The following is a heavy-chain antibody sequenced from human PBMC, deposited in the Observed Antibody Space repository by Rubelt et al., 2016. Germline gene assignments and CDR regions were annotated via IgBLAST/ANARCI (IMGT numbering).Heavy chain of an antibody. D-gene: IGHD3-10*01. Sequence: SGSTYYNPSLKSRVTISVDTSKNQFSLKLSSVTAADTAVYYCARGVMVRGVTTNWFDPWGQGTLVTVSS. J-gene: IGHJ5*02. V-gene: IGHV4-31*02. CDR2: SGST. CDR3: ARGVMVRGVTTNWFDP.